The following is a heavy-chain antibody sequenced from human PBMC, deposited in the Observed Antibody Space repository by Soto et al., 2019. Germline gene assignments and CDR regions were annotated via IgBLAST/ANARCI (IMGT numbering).Heavy chain of an antibody. J-gene: IGHJ4*02. Sequence: VKVSCKASGYTFTSYAMHWVRQAPGQRLEWMGWINAGNGNTKYSRKFQGRVTITRDTSASTAYMELSSLRSEDTAVYYCARDGPVTREFDYWGQGTLVTVSS. CDR3: ARDGPVTREFDY. V-gene: IGHV1-3*01. D-gene: IGHD4-17*01. CDR2: INAGNGNT. CDR1: GYTFTSYA.